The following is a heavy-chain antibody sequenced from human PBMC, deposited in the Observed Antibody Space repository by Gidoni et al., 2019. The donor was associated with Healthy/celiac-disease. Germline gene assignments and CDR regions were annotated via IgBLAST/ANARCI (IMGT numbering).Heavy chain of an antibody. CDR3: ATDYSGSYSGAFDI. Sequence: QVQLVQSGAEVKKPGASVKVPCSVSGYTLTHLSMHWVRQAPGKGLEWMGGFDPEDGETIYAQKFQGRVTMTEDTSTDTAYMELSSLRSEDTAVYYCATDYSGSYSGAFDIWGQGTMVTVSS. CDR2: FDPEDGET. CDR1: GYTLTHLS. D-gene: IGHD1-26*01. J-gene: IGHJ3*02. V-gene: IGHV1-24*01.